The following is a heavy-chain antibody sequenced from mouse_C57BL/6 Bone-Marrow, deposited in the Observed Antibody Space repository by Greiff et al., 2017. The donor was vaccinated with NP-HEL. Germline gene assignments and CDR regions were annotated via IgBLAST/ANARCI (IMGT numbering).Heavy chain of an antibody. J-gene: IGHJ4*01. D-gene: IGHD3-2*02. CDR3: ARNRPHSSGYWDYAMDY. CDR2: IYPGDGDT. V-gene: IGHV1-82*01. CDR1: GYAFSSSW. Sequence: QVQLQQSGPELVKPGASVKISCKASGYAFSSSWMNWVKQRPGKGLEWIGRIYPGDGDTNYNGKFKGKATLTADKSSSTAYMQLSSLTSEYSAVSFCARNRPHSSGYWDYAMDYWGQGTSVTVSS.